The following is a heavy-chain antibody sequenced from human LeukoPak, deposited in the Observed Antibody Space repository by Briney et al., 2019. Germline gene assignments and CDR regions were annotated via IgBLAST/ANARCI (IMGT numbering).Heavy chain of an antibody. CDR2: IYYSGST. D-gene: IGHD3-9*01. CDR1: GGSISSSSYY. CDR3: ATPGKTGYLLDFDY. Sequence: SETLSLTCTVSGGSISSSSYYWGWIRQPPGKGLEWIGSIYYSGSTYYNPSLKSRVTISVDTSKNQFSLKLSSVTAADTAVYYCATPGKTGYLLDFDYWGQGTLVTVSS. V-gene: IGHV4-39*01. J-gene: IGHJ4*02.